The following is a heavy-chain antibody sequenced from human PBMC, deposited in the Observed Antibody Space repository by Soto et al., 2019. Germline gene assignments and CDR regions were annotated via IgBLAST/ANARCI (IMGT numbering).Heavy chain of an antibody. D-gene: IGHD6-19*01. CDR3: ARDGQWLGRGMDV. CDR1: GGSISSGGYY. Sequence: QVQLQESGPGLVKPSQTLSLTCTVSGGSISSGGYYWSWIRQHPGKGLEWIGYIYYSGSTYYNPSLKSRVNISVDTSKTQFSLKLSSVTAADTAVYYCARDGQWLGRGMDVWGQGTTVTVSS. J-gene: IGHJ6*02. V-gene: IGHV4-31*03. CDR2: IYYSGST.